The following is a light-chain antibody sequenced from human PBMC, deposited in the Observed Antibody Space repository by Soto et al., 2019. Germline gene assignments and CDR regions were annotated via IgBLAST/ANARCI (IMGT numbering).Light chain of an antibody. CDR1: QNIDSF. Sequence: DIQMTQSPSTLSASVGDRVTITCRASQNIDSFMAWYQQKPGNAPKLLIYQTSNLGSKVPARFSGSGSGTEVIPTISELQPDDCATYYCQPYNWWTFGPGTKVEIK. CDR3: QPYNWWT. J-gene: IGKJ1*01. CDR2: QTS. V-gene: IGKV1-5*03.